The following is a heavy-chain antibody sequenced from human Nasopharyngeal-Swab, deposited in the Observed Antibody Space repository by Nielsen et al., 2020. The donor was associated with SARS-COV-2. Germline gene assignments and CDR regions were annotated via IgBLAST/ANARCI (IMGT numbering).Heavy chain of an antibody. CDR3: ATAGNYRFDN. Sequence: GESLKISCAASGFTFSSSWMHWIRQDPGKRLVWVARMNSDGSTINYGDSVMGRFIISRDNAKNMLYLQMYSLRAEDTAVYYCATAGNYRFDNWGHGTLVTVSS. D-gene: IGHD3-16*02. V-gene: IGHV3-74*01. J-gene: IGHJ4*01. CDR1: GFTFSSSW. CDR2: MNSDGSTI.